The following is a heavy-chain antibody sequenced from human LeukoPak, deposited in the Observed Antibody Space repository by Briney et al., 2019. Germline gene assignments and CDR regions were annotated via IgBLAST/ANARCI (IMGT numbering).Heavy chain of an antibody. Sequence: ASVKVSCKASGYTFTGYYMHWVRQAPGQGLEWMGWINTNTGNPTYAQGFTGRFVFSLDTSVTTAYLQISSLKAEDTAVYYCARATVEETAEYFQHWGQGTLVTVSS. CDR2: INTNTGNP. V-gene: IGHV7-4-1*02. J-gene: IGHJ1*01. D-gene: IGHD4-23*01. CDR1: GYTFTGYY. CDR3: ARATVEETAEYFQH.